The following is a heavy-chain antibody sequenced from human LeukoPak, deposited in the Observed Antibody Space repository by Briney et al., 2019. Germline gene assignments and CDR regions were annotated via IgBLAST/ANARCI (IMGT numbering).Heavy chain of an antibody. Sequence: GGSLRLSCAASGFTFSSYGMHWVRQAPGKGLEWVAFIRYDGSNKYYADSVKGRFTISRDNSKNTLYLQMNSLRAEDTAVYYCSIPLSDSSGYSCVNYWGQGTLVTVSS. CDR3: SIPLSDSSGYSCVNY. J-gene: IGHJ4*02. CDR2: IRYDGSNK. CDR1: GFTFSSYG. D-gene: IGHD3-22*01. V-gene: IGHV3-30*02.